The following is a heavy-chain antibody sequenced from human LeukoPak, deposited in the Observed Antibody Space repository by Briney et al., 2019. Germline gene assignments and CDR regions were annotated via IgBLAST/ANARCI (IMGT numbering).Heavy chain of an antibody. CDR2: ILGRDGST. V-gene: IGHV3-23*01. J-gene: IGHJ4*02. D-gene: IGHD6-19*01. Sequence: GGSLRLSCEASGFTFSPYAMSWVRQAPGKGLEWVSGILGRDGSTYYADSVKGRFTISRDNSKSTVYLQLNSLRVEDTAVYYCAKDRQPDNGWGLDYWGQGTLVTVST. CDR1: GFTFSPYA. CDR3: AKDRQPDNGWGLDY.